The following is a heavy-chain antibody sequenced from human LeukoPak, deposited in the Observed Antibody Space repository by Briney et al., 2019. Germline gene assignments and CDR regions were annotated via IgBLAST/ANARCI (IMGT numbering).Heavy chain of an antibody. Sequence: PGGSLRLSCAASGFTFSSYWMHWVCQAPGKGLVWVSRINSDGSSTSYADSVKGRFTISRDNAKNTLYLQMNSLRAEDTAVYYCARDRAKFSVEPDAFDIWGQGTMVTVSS. V-gene: IGHV3-74*01. CDR2: INSDGSST. CDR1: GFTFSSYW. J-gene: IGHJ3*02. CDR3: ARDRAKFSVEPDAFDI. D-gene: IGHD1-26*01.